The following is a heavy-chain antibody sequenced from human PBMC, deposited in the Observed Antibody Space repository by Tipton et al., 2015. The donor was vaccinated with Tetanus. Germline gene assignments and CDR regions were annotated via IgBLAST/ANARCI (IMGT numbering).Heavy chain of an antibody. CDR2: INHSGST. J-gene: IGHJ4*02. D-gene: IGHD6-6*01. CDR3: ARGSIAARPATLDY. Sequence: TLSLTCAVYGGSFSGYYWSWIRQPPGKGLEWIGEINHSGSTNYNPSLKSRVTISVDTSKNQFSLKLSSVTAADTAVYYCARGSIAARPATLDYWGQGTLVTVSS. CDR1: GGSFSGYY. V-gene: IGHV4-34*01.